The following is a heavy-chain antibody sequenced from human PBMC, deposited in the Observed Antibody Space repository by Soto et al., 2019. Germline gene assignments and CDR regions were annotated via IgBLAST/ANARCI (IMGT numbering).Heavy chain of an antibody. D-gene: IGHD6-13*01. CDR3: VLSRGANIAAVGNQAFDF. CDR2: IIPIFGTA. Sequence: SAELTSKASRVTFSSKAISSLHQATKQGLEWMGGIIPIFGTANYAQKFQGRVTITADESTSTAYMELSSLRSDDTAVYYCVLSRGANIAAVGNQAFDFWCKGIMVTVS. CDR1: RVTFSSKA. V-gene: IGHV1-69*13. J-gene: IGHJ3*01.